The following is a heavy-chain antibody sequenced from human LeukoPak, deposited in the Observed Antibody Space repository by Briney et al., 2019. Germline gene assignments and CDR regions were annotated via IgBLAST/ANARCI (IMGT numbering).Heavy chain of an antibody. V-gene: IGHV4-59*08. J-gene: IGHJ4*02. D-gene: IGHD3-10*01. Sequence: SETLSLTCTVSGGSISSYYWSWIRQPPGKGLEWIGYIYYSGSTNYNPSLKSRVTISVDTSKNQFSLKLSSVTAADTAVYYCARHELRELLLDYWGQGTLVTVSS. CDR3: ARHELRELLLDY. CDR1: GGSISSYY. CDR2: IYYSGST.